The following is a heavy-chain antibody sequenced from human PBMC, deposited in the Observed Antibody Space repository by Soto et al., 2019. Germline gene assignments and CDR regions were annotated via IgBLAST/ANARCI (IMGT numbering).Heavy chain of an antibody. CDR3: TNNYRNGERFDY. CDR1: GFTFSNAW. Sequence: GGSLRLSCAASGFTFSNAWMSWVRQAPGKGLEWVGRIKSKTDGGTTDYAAPVKGRCTISRDDSKNTLDLQMNSLKTEDTAVYSCTNNYRNGERFDYWGQGTLVTVSS. CDR2: IKSKTDGGTT. D-gene: IGHD7-27*01. J-gene: IGHJ4*02. V-gene: IGHV3-15*01.